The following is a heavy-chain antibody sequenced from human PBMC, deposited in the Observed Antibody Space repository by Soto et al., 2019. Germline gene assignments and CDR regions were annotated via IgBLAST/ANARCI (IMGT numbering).Heavy chain of an antibody. V-gene: IGHV4-59*01. CDR2: IYYSGST. D-gene: IGHD3-3*01. J-gene: IGHJ6*02. CDR3: ARDSGDFWSGYHYGMDV. Sequence: SETLSLTCTVSGGSISSYYWSWIRQPPGKGLEWIGYIYYSGSTNYNPSLKSRVTISVDTSKNQFSLKLSSVTAADTAVYYCARDSGDFWSGYHYGMDVWGQGTTVTV. CDR1: GGSISSYY.